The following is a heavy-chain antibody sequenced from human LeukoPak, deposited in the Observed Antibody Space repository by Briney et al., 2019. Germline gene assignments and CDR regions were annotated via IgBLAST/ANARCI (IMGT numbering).Heavy chain of an antibody. J-gene: IGHJ4*02. CDR3: ARQQYSTSSCDS. CDR1: GGSISTYY. V-gene: IGHV4-59*01. D-gene: IGHD6-6*01. Sequence: SETLSLTCSVSGGSISTYYWRWVRQPPGKGMEWHGNIYYSGSSYYNPSLKSRVTVSVDTAKNQFSLKLSSVTAADTAVYYCARQQYSTSSCDSWGQGTLVTVST. CDR2: IYYSGSS.